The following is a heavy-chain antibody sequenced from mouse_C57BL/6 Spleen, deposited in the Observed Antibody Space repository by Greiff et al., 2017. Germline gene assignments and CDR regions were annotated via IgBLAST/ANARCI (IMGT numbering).Heavy chain of an antibody. CDR3: ARFTTVVFDY. D-gene: IGHD1-1*01. Sequence: VQLQQPGAELVRPGSSVKLSCKASGYTFTSYWMDWVKQRPGQGLEWIGNIYPSDSETHYNQKFKDKATLTVDKSSSTAYMQLSSLTSEDSAVYYCARFTTVVFDYWGQGTTLTVSS. V-gene: IGHV1-61*01. CDR1: GYTFTSYW. J-gene: IGHJ2*01. CDR2: IYPSDSET.